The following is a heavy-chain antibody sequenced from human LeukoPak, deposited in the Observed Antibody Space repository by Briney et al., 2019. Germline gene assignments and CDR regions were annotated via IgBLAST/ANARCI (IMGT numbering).Heavy chain of an antibody. D-gene: IGHD3-3*01. CDR1: GFTFSSYW. J-gene: IGHJ4*02. Sequence: GGSLRLSCAASGFTFSSYWMSWVRQAPGKGLEWVANIKQDGSEKYYVDSVKGRFTISRDNAKNSLYLQMSSLRAEDTAVYYCARGGNYDFWSGYYNFDYWGQGTLVTVSS. CDR2: IKQDGSEK. V-gene: IGHV3-7*01. CDR3: ARGGNYDFWSGYYNFDY.